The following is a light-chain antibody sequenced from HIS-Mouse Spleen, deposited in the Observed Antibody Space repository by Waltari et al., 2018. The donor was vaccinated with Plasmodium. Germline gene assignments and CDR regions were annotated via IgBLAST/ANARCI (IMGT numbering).Light chain of an antibody. CDR1: QSASSSY. J-gene: IGKJ1*01. Sequence: EIVLTQSPGTLSLSPGERATLPCRASQSASSSYLAWYQQKPGQAPRLLSYGASSRATGISDRFSGSGSGTDFTLTISRLEPEDFAVYYCQQYGSSPWTFGQGTKVEIK. CDR3: QQYGSSPWT. CDR2: GAS. V-gene: IGKV3-20*01.